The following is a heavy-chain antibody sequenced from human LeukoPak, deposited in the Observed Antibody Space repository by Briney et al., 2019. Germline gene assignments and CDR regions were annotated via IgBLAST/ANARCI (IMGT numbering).Heavy chain of an antibody. Sequence: GGSLRLSCAASGFTVSSNYMSWVRQAPGKGLEWVSVIYSGGSTYYADSVKGRFTISRDIAKNTLYLQMNSLRAEDTGVYYCAKDHYWSIDYWGRGTLVTVSS. CDR3: AKDHYWSIDY. J-gene: IGHJ4*02. D-gene: IGHD3-3*01. CDR1: GFTVSSNY. CDR2: IYSGGST. V-gene: IGHV3-53*01.